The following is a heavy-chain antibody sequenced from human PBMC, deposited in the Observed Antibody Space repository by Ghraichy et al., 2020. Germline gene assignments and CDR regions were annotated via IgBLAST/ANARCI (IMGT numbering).Heavy chain of an antibody. CDR2: MNPNSGNT. Sequence: ASVKVSCKASGYTFTSYDINWVRQATGQGLEWMGWMNPNSGNTGYAQKFQGRVTMTRNTSISTAYMELSSLRSEDTAVYYCARLCRRDTAMVIYYYYGMDVWGQGTTVTVSS. D-gene: IGHD5-18*01. J-gene: IGHJ6*02. CDR1: GYTFTSYD. V-gene: IGHV1-8*01. CDR3: ARLCRRDTAMVIYYYYGMDV.